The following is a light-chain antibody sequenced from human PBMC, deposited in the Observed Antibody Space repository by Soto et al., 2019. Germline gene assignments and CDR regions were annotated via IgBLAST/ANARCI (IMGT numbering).Light chain of an antibody. Sequence: SALTQPRSVSGSPGQSVTISCTGTSSDVGAYNCVSWYQQHPGKAPKLMSYDVSKRPSGVPDRFSGSKSGNTASLTISGLQAEDEGDYYCCSYAGSYTHVVFGGGTKLTVL. CDR2: DVS. CDR3: CSYAGSYTHVV. J-gene: IGLJ2*01. V-gene: IGLV2-11*01. CDR1: SSDVGAYNC.